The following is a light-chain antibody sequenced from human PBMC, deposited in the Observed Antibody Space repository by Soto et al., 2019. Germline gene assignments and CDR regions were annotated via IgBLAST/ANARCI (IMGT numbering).Light chain of an antibody. CDR2: SAS. Sequence: DIQMTQSPSSLSASVGDRVTITRRASQTISNYLNWYQQTPGKAPKLLIYSASTLQSGVPSRFSGSGSGTDFTLTISSLQHEDFATYYCQQSYRTPITFGQGTRLEIK. CDR3: QQSYRTPIT. V-gene: IGKV1-39*01. J-gene: IGKJ5*01. CDR1: QTISNY.